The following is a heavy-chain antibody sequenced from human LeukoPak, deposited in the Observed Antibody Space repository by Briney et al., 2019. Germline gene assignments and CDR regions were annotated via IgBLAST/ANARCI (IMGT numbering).Heavy chain of an antibody. CDR2: IYYSGST. J-gene: IGHJ4*02. Sequence: SETLSLTCTVSGGSISSYYWSWIRQPPGKGLEWIGNIYYSGSTNYNPSLKSRVNISVDTSKNQFSLKLSSVTAADAAVYFCARHGASGSYLYYFDYWGQGTLVTVSS. D-gene: IGHD1-26*01. CDR1: GGSISSYY. CDR3: ARHGASGSYLYYFDY. V-gene: IGHV4-59*08.